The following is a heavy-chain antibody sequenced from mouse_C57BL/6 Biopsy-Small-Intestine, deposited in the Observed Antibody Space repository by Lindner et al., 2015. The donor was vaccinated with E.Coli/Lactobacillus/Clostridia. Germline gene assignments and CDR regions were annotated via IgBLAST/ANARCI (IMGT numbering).Heavy chain of an antibody. CDR3: ANPYGNHFAWFAY. J-gene: IGHJ3*01. V-gene: IGHV5-17*01. D-gene: IGHD2-1*01. CDR2: ISSGSSTI. Sequence: VQLQESGGGLVKPGGSLKLSCAASGFTFSDYGMHWVRQAPEKGLEWVAYISSGSSTIYYADTVKGRFTISRDNAKNTLFLQMTSLRSEDTAMYYCANPYGNHFAWFAYWGQGTLVTVSA. CDR1: GFTFSDYG.